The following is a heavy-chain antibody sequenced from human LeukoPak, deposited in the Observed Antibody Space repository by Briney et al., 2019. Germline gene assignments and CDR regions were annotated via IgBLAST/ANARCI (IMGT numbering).Heavy chain of an antibody. J-gene: IGHJ5*02. CDR1: GYTFTSYG. CDR2: ISAYNGNT. D-gene: IGHD3-10*01. V-gene: IGHV1-18*04. Sequence: GASVKVSCKASGYTFTSYGISWERQAPGQGLEWMGWISAYNGNTNYAQKLQGRVTMTTDTSTSTAYMELRSLRSDDTAVYYCARDGGTYYYGSGRDPRFDPWGQGTLVTVSS. CDR3: ARDGGTYYYGSGRDPRFDP.